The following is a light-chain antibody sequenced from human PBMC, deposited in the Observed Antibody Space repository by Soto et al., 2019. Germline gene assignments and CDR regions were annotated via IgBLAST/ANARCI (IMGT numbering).Light chain of an antibody. Sequence: QSALTQPASVSGSPGQSISISCTGTSSDVGGYNYVSWYQQHPGKAPKLMSYDVSNRTSGVSSRFSGSKSGNTASLTISGLQAEYEADYYCSSYTSSSTLVVFGRGTKLTVL. V-gene: IGLV2-14*01. CDR3: SSYTSSSTLVV. CDR1: SSDVGGYNY. J-gene: IGLJ2*01. CDR2: DVS.